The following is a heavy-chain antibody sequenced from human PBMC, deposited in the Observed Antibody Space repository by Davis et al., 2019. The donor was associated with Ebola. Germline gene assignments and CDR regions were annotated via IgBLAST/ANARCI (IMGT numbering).Heavy chain of an antibody. Sequence: ASVKVSCKASGYTFTRYGISWVRPSPGQGLAWMGLISGYYANTTYPPRFQGRITLTKDRATSTVYMELKSLTSDDTAVYYCARDLATSSGAHFFYFGMDVWGEGTSVAVSS. J-gene: IGHJ6*04. CDR1: GYTFTRYG. CDR2: ISGYYANT. V-gene: IGHV1-18*01. CDR3: ARDLATSSGAHFFYFGMDV. D-gene: IGHD3-10*01.